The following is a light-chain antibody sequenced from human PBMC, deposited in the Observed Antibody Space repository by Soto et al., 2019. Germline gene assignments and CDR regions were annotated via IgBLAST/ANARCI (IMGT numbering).Light chain of an antibody. CDR2: EAS. Sequence: QSALTQPASVSGPPGQSITISCTGTTNDVGGYNYVSWYQQHPGKAPKLLIFEASSRPSGVSNRFSGSKSGNTASLTISALQAEDEADYFCNSYTSSTSRPYVFGTGTKVTV. CDR1: TNDVGGYNY. J-gene: IGLJ1*01. CDR3: NSYTSSTSRPYV. V-gene: IGLV2-14*01.